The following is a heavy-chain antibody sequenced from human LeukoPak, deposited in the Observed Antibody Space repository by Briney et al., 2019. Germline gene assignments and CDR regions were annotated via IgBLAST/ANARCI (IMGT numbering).Heavy chain of an antibody. Sequence: GESLQISCKGSGYSFTSYWIGWVRQMPGKGLEWMGIIYPGDSDTRYSPSFQGQVTISADKSISTAYLQWSTLKASDTAMYYCATLRYSSGWDDAFDIWGQGTMVTVSS. CDR3: ATLRYSSGWDDAFDI. J-gene: IGHJ3*02. CDR1: GYSFTSYW. D-gene: IGHD6-19*01. CDR2: IYPGDSDT. V-gene: IGHV5-51*01.